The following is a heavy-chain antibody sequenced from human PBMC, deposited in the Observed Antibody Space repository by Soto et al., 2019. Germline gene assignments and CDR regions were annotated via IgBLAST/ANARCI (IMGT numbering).Heavy chain of an antibody. V-gene: IGHV4-59*01. Sequence: PSETLSLTCPVSGGSTSSYYWSWIRQPPGKGLEWIGYIYYSGSTNYNPSLKSRVTISVDTSKNQFSLKLSSVTAADTAVYYCARVVATSQYYYYYYMDVWGKGTTVTVSS. D-gene: IGHD5-12*01. CDR3: ARVVATSQYYYYYYMDV. CDR2: IYYSGST. J-gene: IGHJ6*03. CDR1: GGSTSSYY.